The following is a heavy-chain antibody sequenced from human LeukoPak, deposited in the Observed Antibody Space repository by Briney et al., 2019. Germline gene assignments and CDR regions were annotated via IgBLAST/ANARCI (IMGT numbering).Heavy chain of an antibody. CDR2: IRYDESSK. V-gene: IGHV3-30*02. Sequence: GGSLRLSCAASGFTFSSYGMHWVRQAPGKGREGVAFIRYDESSKHYVDSVKGRFTISRDNSKNTVYLQTNSLKTEDTAVYYRAKEVYSSGWVIDDWGQGTLVTVSS. CDR1: GFTFSSYG. D-gene: IGHD6-19*01. CDR3: AKEVYSSGWVIDD. J-gene: IGHJ4*02.